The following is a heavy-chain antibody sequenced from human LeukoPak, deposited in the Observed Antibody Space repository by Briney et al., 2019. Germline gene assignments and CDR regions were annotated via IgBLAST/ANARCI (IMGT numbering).Heavy chain of an antibody. CDR3: AREGGFTRTIKDY. D-gene: IGHD3-9*01. Sequence: GASVKVSCKASGGTFSSYAISWVRQAPGQGLEWMGRIIPILGIANYAQKFQGRVTITADKSTSTAYMELSSLRSEDTAVYYCAREGGFTRTIKDYWGQGTLVTVSS. V-gene: IGHV1-69*04. CDR1: GGTFSSYA. CDR2: IIPILGIA. J-gene: IGHJ4*02.